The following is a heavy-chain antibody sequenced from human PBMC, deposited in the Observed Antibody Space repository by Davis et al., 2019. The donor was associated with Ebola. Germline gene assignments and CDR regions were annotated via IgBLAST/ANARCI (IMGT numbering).Heavy chain of an antibody. CDR1: GGTFSSYA. Sequence: SSVKVSCKASGGTFSSYAIRWVRQVPGQGLEWMGGIIPIIAREDYAQKFQGRVTISADASTDTAYMELSSLRSEDTAIYYCARGDIVTDQVEYFDYWGQGTLVTVSS. D-gene: IGHD5-12*01. CDR3: ARGDIVTDQVEYFDY. CDR2: IIPIIARE. J-gene: IGHJ4*02. V-gene: IGHV1-69*13.